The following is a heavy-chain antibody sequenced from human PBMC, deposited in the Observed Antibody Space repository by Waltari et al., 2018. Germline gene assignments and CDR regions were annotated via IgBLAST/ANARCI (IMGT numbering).Heavy chain of an antibody. Sequence: QVQLQESGPGLVKPSETLSLTCAVSGYSISSGYYWGWIRQPPGKGLEWIGSIYHSGSTSDNPSLKSRVTISVDTSKNQFSLKLSSVTAADTAVYYCARRRSSSSVVWGQGTLVTVSS. CDR3: ARRRSSSSVV. CDR1: GYSISSGYY. V-gene: IGHV4-38-2*01. J-gene: IGHJ4*02. D-gene: IGHD6-6*01. CDR2: IYHSGST.